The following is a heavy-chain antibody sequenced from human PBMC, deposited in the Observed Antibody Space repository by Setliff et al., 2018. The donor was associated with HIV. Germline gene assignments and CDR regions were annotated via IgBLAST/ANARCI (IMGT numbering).Heavy chain of an antibody. J-gene: IGHJ4*02. CDR2: INSDGSIT. CDR1: GFTFSSYW. V-gene: IGHV3-74*01. Sequence: GGSLRLSCAASGFTFSSYWMHWVRQAPGKGLVWVSRINSDGSITSFADSVKGRFTISRDNAKNTLYLQMNSLRAEDTAVYYCARGVYSSSWLDYWGQGTLVTVSS. D-gene: IGHD6-13*01. CDR3: ARGVYSSSWLDY.